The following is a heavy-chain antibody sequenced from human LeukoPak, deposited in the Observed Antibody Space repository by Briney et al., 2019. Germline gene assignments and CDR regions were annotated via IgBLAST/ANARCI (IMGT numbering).Heavy chain of an antibody. J-gene: IGHJ6*03. CDR1: GYSFTSYW. D-gene: IGHD6-19*01. Sequence: GESLKISCKGSGYSFTSYWIGWVRQMPGKGLEWMGIIYPGDSDTRYSPSFQGQVTISADKSISTAYLQWSSLKASDTAMYYCARSSVAGRYYYLYMDVWGKGTTVTVSS. CDR3: ARSSVAGRYYYLYMDV. V-gene: IGHV5-51*01. CDR2: IYPGDSDT.